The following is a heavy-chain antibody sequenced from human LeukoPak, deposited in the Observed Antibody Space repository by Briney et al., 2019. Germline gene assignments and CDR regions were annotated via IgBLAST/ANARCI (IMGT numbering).Heavy chain of an antibody. D-gene: IGHD6-13*01. CDR2: ISSSGSTM. Sequence: GGSLRLSCSASGLTFSDYYMSWIRQAPGKGLEWVSFISSSGSTMYYADSVKGRFTISRDNAKNSLYLQMNSLKDEDTALYYCARGGRLYSSSWTANYWGQGTLVTVSS. CDR1: GLTFSDYY. J-gene: IGHJ4*02. V-gene: IGHV3-11*01. CDR3: ARGGRLYSSSWTANY.